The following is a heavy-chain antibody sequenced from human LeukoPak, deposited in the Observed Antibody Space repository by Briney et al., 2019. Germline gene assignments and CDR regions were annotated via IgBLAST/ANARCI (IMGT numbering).Heavy chain of an antibody. CDR2: ISSSSSYI. CDR3: GRGHWGLDY. J-gene: IGHJ4*02. Sequence: PGRSLRLSCAASGFTFSSYGMHWVRQAPGKGLEWVSSISSSSSYIYYADSVKGRFTTSRDNAKSSLYLQMNGLRAEDTAVYYCGRGHWGLDYWGQGALVTVSS. V-gene: IGHV3-21*01. D-gene: IGHD7-27*01. CDR1: GFTFSSYG.